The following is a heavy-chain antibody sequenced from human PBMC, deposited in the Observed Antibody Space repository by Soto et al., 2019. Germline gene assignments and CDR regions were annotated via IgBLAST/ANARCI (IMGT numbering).Heavy chain of an antibody. CDR2: IYNSGTT. Sequence: QVQLQESGPGLVQPSETLSLTCTVSGGSITRGGYYWIWIRQHPGKGLEWIVYIYNSGTTYYNTSLKSRVTISVDTSKKQFSPKLTSVTAAYTAVYYCARDPAPWGQGNLVTFSS. CDR1: GGSITRGGYY. J-gene: IGHJ4*02. V-gene: IGHV4-31*03. CDR3: ARDPAP.